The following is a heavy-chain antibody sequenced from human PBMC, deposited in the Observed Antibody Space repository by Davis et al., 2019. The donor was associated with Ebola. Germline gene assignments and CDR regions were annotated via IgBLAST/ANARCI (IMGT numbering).Heavy chain of an antibody. CDR2: INSDGTFT. CDR3: ARIVGASFDY. CDR1: GFTFSSHW. Sequence: PGGSLRLSCAASGFTFSSHWMTWVRQAPGEGLMCVSRINSDGTFTTYADSVKGRFTISRDNAKNSLYLQMNSLRAEDTAVYYCARIVGASFDYWGQGTLVTVSS. D-gene: IGHD1-26*01. J-gene: IGHJ4*02. V-gene: IGHV3-74*01.